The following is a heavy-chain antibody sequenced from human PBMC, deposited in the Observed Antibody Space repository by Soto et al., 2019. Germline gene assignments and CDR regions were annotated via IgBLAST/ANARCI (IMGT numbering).Heavy chain of an antibody. Sequence: QVQLVQSGAEVKKPGSSVKVSCKASGGTFSSYAISWVRQAPGQGLEWMGGIIPIFGTANYAQKFQGRVTITADESTCTAHMERSSLRTEDTAVYYCARDEGQQLVLDAVDIWGQGTMVTVSS. CDR1: GGTFSSYA. D-gene: IGHD6-13*01. CDR3: ARDEGQQLVLDAVDI. CDR2: IIPIFGTA. V-gene: IGHV1-69*01. J-gene: IGHJ3*02.